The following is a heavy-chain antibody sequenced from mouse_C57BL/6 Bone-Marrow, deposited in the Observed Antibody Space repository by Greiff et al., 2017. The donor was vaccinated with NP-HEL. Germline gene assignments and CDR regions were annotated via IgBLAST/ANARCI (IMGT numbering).Heavy chain of an antibody. D-gene: IGHD1-1*01. CDR1: GFNIKDDY. V-gene: IGHV14-4*01. CDR2: IDPENGDT. Sequence: DVQLQESGAELVRPGASVKLSCTASGFNIKDDYMHWVKQRPEQGLEWIGWIDPENGDTEYASKFQGKATITADTSSNTAYLQLSSLTSEDTAVYYCTTYYYDPYWGQGTLVTVSA. CDR3: TTYYYDPY. J-gene: IGHJ3*01.